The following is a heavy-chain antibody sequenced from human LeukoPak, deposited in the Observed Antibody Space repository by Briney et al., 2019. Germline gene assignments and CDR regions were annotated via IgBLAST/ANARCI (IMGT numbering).Heavy chain of an antibody. J-gene: IGHJ4*02. Sequence: SQTLSLTCTVSGGSISSYYWSWIRQPAGKGLEWIGRIYTSGSTNYNPSLKSRVTMSVDTSKNQFSLKLSSVTTADTAVYYCAREWEERWLWYYFDYWGQGTLVTVSS. D-gene: IGHD5-24*01. CDR3: AREWEERWLWYYFDY. CDR1: GGSISSYY. CDR2: IYTSGST. V-gene: IGHV4-4*07.